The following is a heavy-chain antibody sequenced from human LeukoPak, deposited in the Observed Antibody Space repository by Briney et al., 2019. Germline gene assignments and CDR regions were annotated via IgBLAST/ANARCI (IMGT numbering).Heavy chain of an antibody. D-gene: IGHD4-23*01. Sequence: GGSLILSCAAPGFTFRDYYMSWIRQAPGKGLEWVSYISNSGSTIYYADSVKGQFTISRDNAKNSLYLQMNSLRAEDTAVYYCARDGDGGNFAFDYWGQGTLVTVSS. CDR3: ARDGDGGNFAFDY. CDR2: ISNSGSTI. V-gene: IGHV3-11*04. CDR1: GFTFRDYY. J-gene: IGHJ4*02.